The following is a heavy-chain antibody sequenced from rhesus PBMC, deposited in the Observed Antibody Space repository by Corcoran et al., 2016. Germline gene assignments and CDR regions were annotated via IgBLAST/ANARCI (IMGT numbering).Heavy chain of an antibody. CDR1: AASFTINY. D-gene: IGHD5-30*01. J-gene: IGHJ4*01. CDR3: ARGRGQSGYSLDY. V-gene: IGHV4S11*01. CDR2: FHGSGSNA. Sequence: QVQLQESAPGLVKPSDPLSLPCVASAASFTINYCSWIRQAPGKGLEWIGYFHGSGSNANYNPSLKSRVTLSVDTSNNPLSLKLTSVTAADTAVYYCARGRGQSGYSLDYWGQGVLVTVSS.